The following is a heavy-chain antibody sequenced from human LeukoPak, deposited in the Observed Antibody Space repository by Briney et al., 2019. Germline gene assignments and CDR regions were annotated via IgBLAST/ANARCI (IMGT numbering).Heavy chain of an antibody. Sequence: TSETLSLTCTVSGGSISSYYWSWIRQPPGKGLEWIGYIYYSGSTNYNPSLQSRVTISVDTSKNQFSLKLSSVTAADTAVYYCARGGSSSSSYYYYYYYMDVWGKGTTVTVSS. V-gene: IGHV4-59*12. D-gene: IGHD6-6*01. CDR3: ARGGSSSSSYYYYYYYMDV. CDR1: GGSISSYY. CDR2: IYYSGST. J-gene: IGHJ6*03.